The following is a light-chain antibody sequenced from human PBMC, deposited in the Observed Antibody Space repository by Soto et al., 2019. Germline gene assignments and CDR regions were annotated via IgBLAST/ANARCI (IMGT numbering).Light chain of an antibody. Sequence: EIVMTQSPASLSVAPCEIATLSCRASQSVSSNLAWYQQKPGQAPRLLIYGASTRATGIPARFSGSGSGTEFTLTISSLQSEDFAVYYCQQYNNWPWTFGQGTKVDIK. V-gene: IGKV3-15*01. J-gene: IGKJ1*01. CDR1: QSVSSN. CDR2: GAS. CDR3: QQYNNWPWT.